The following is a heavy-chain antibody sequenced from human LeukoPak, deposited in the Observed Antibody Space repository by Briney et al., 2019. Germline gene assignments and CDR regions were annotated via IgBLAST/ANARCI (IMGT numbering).Heavy chain of an antibody. CDR1: GYTFTGYY. CDR3: ARIAVAGTDFDY. V-gene: IGHV1-2*02. CDR2: INPNSGGT. J-gene: IGHJ4*02. D-gene: IGHD6-19*01. Sequence: APVKVSCKASGYTFTGYYIHWERHAPGQGLEWMGWINPNSGGTNYAQKFQGRVTMTRDTSISTAYMELSRLRSDDTAVYYCARIAVAGTDFDYWGQGTLVTVSS.